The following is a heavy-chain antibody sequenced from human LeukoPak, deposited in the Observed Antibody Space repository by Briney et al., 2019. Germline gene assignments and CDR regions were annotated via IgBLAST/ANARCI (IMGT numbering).Heavy chain of an antibody. D-gene: IGHD3-22*01. CDR3: ARGKAGTYYYDSKFDY. CDR1: GGSINSSDYY. CDR2: IYYSGTT. V-gene: IGHV4-39*07. J-gene: IGHJ4*02. Sequence: PSETLSLTCPVSGGSINSSDYYWGWIRQPPGKGLEWIGSIYYSGTTYYTPSLKSRVTISVDTSKNQFSLKLSSVTAADTAVYYCARGKAGTYYYDSKFDYWGQGTLVTVSS.